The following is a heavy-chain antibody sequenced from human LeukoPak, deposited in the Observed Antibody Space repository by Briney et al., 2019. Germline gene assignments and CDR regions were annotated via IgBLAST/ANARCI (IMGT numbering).Heavy chain of an antibody. J-gene: IGHJ4*02. CDR2: INIDGGNT. Sequence: GGSLRLSCAASGFTFSGYWMHWVRQAPGKGLVWVSRINIDGGNTNYADSVKGRFTISRDNAKDTLYLQMNSLRAEDTAVYYCAKKWELLGYFDYWGQGTLVTVSS. V-gene: IGHV3-74*01. D-gene: IGHD1-26*01. CDR1: GFTFSGYW. CDR3: AKKWELLGYFDY.